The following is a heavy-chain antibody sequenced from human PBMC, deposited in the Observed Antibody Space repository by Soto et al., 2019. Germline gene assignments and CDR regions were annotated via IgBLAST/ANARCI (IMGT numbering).Heavy chain of an antibody. D-gene: IGHD2-15*01. CDR3: AKEASLLGYCSGGSCIHDALDI. Sequence: GGSLRLSCAASGFTFSSYAMSWVRQAPGKGLEWVSAISGSGGSTYYADSVKGRFTISRDNSKNTLYLQMNSLRAEDTAVYYCAKEASLLGYCSGGSCIHDALDIWGQGTMVTVS. J-gene: IGHJ3*02. CDR2: ISGSGGST. V-gene: IGHV3-23*01. CDR1: GFTFSSYA.